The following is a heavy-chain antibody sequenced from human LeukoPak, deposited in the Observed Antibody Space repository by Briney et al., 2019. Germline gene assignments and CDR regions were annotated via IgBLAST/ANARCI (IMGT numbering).Heavy chain of an antibody. CDR1: GFTFSSYA. D-gene: IGHD5-18*01. CDR2: ISYDGSNK. V-gene: IGHV3-30-3*01. Sequence: SGRSLRLSCAASGFTFSSYAMHWVRQAPGKGLEWVAVISYDGSNKYYADSVKGRFTISRDNSKNTLYLQMYSLRAEDTAVYYCARDRVRIQLWPDAFDIWGQGTMVTVSS. CDR3: ARDRVRIQLWPDAFDI. J-gene: IGHJ3*02.